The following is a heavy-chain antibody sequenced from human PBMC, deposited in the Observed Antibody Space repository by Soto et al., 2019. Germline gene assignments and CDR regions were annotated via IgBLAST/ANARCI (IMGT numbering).Heavy chain of an antibody. D-gene: IGHD5-18*01. V-gene: IGHV3-48*01. CDR1: GFTFSSYS. J-gene: IGHJ4*02. Sequence: GGSLRLSCAASGFTFSSYSMNWVRQAPGKGLEWVSYISSSSSTIYYADYVKGQFTISRDNAKNSLYLQMNSLRAEDTAVYYCARDYSSYGPFDYWGQGTLVTVSA. CDR2: ISSSSSTI. CDR3: ARDYSSYGPFDY.